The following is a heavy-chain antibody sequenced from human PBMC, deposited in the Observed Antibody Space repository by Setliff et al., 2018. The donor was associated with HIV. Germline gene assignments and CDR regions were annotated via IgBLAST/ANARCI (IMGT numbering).Heavy chain of an antibody. J-gene: IGHJ4*02. V-gene: IGHV4-39*02. D-gene: IGHD3-9*01. CDR2: IYYRGNT. Sequence: SETLSLTCTVSGGSISSSSYYWGWIRQPPGKGLEWIGSIYYRGNTYYNPSLKSRVTISVDTSKNQFSLNLNSVTAADTAVYYCAREAYDVLTPHAHIDYWGQGILVTVSS. CDR3: AREAYDVLTPHAHIDY. CDR1: GGSISSSSYY.